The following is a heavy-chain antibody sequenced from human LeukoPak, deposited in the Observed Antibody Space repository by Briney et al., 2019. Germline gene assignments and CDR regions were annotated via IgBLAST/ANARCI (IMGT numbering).Heavy chain of an antibody. Sequence: PSETLSLTCAVSGGSFSGYYWSWIRQPPGKGLEWIGEINHSGSTNYNPSLKSRVTISVDTSKNQFSLKLSSVTAADTAVYYCARGEYCSSTSCYVRWFDPWGQGTLVTVSS. D-gene: IGHD2-2*01. V-gene: IGHV4-34*01. J-gene: IGHJ5*02. CDR2: INHSGST. CDR1: GGSFSGYY. CDR3: ARGEYCSSTSCYVRWFDP.